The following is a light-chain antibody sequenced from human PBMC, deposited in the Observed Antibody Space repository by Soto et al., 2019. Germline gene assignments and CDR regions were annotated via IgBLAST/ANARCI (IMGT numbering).Light chain of an antibody. J-gene: IGKJ5*01. CDR3: HQRSNWPPIT. V-gene: IGKV3-11*01. CDR2: DAS. Sequence: IVLTQSPATLSLSPGERATLSCRASQSVSSYLAWYQQKPGQAPRLLIYDASNRATGIPARFRGSGSGTNFPLTIRSLVPEDFAVYYCHQRSNWPPITFGQGSRLEIK. CDR1: QSVSSY.